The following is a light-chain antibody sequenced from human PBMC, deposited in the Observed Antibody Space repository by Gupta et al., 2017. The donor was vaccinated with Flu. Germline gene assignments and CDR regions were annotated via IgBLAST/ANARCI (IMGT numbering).Light chain of an antibody. CDR2: MAS. CDR1: QTSNGR. CDR3: QQYVGVPSA. J-gene: IGKJ1*01. V-gene: IGKV1-5*03. Sequence: SVAYSITVLCRASQTSNGRLPLYQPKPGIAPKLLIYMASSVESGVPSRFSGSGSGTDFTLTIDNLQPDDFATYYCQQYVGVPSAFGPGTKVEI.